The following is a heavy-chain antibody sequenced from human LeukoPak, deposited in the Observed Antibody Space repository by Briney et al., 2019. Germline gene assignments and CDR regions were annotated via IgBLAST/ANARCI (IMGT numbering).Heavy chain of an antibody. CDR3: ARTKPLHPFDF. Sequence: SETLSLTCTVSGGSISSYYWSWIRDPPGKGLEWIGYIYYSGNPYYNPSLKSRVTISVDTSKNQFSLKVNSVTAADTAVYYCARTKPLHPFDFWGQGTLVTVSS. J-gene: IGHJ3*01. V-gene: IGHV4-59*01. CDR2: IYYSGNP. CDR1: GGSISSYY.